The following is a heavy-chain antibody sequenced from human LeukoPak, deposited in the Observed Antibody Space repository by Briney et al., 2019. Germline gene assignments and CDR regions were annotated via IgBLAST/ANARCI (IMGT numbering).Heavy chain of an antibody. CDR2: IRYNGSNK. V-gene: IGHV3-30*02. CDR1: GFTFSSYC. D-gene: IGHD5-12*01. CDR3: ARAYSGYENYYYYYYMDV. J-gene: IGHJ6*03. Sequence: PGGSLRLSCAASGFTFSSYCMHWVRQAPGKGLEWVAFIRYNGSNKYYADSVKGRFTISRDNSKNTLYLQMNSLRAEDTALYYCARAYSGYENYYYYYYMDVWGKGTTVTVSS.